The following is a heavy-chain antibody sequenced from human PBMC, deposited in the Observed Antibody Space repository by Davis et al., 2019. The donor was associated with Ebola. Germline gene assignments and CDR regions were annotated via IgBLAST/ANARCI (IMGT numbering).Heavy chain of an antibody. Sequence: GESLKISCVVSGFSLGTSRMNWVRQTPGKGLEWVSSISSVSDGIQYADSVKGRFTISRDNSKNTLYLQMNSLRAEDTAVYYCANQRFLEWLYDYWGQGTLVTVSS. CDR2: ISSVSDGI. V-gene: IGHV3-23*01. CDR1: GFSLGTSR. CDR3: ANQRFLEWLYDY. D-gene: IGHD3-3*01. J-gene: IGHJ4*02.